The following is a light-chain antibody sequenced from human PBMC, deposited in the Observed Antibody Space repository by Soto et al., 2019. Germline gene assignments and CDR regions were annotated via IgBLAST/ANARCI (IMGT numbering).Light chain of an antibody. CDR3: CSYGGDFWV. J-gene: IGLJ3*02. CDR2: GVT. CDR1: SSDVGGYDY. V-gene: IGLV2-11*01. Sequence: QSVLTQPRSVSGSPGQSVTISCTGTSSDVGGYDYVSWFQHHPGKVPKLMIYGVTKRPSGVPDRFSASKSGNTASLTISGLQAEDEADYYCCSYGGDFWVFGGGTKLTVL.